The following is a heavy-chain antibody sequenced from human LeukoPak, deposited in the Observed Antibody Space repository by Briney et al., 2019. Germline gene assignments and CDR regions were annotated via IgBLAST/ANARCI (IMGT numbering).Heavy chain of an antibody. CDR2: IYYSGST. Sequence: SETLSLTCTVSGGSISSHYWSWIRQPPGKGLEWIGYIYYSGSTNYNPSLKSRVTISVDTSKNQFSLKLSSVTAADTAVYYCARNRSYGSGSYYLDPNYYYYMDVWDKGTTVTVSS. V-gene: IGHV4-59*11. CDR3: ARNRSYGSGSYYLDPNYYYYMDV. CDR1: GGSISSHY. J-gene: IGHJ6*03. D-gene: IGHD3-10*01.